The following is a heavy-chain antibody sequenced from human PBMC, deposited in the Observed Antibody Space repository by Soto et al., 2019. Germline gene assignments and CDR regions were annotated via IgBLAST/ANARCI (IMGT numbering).Heavy chain of an antibody. Sequence: EVQLVESGGGLVQPGGSLRLSCAASGFTFTKYWMSWVRQAPGKGLEWVANINQDGNERYYVDSARGRFTISRDTAKNSLFRQMMCLSAEDMAVFYFASLTPAFGGGHYWSAVDVWGQGTTVTVSS. CDR3: ASLTPAFGGGHYWSAVDV. V-gene: IGHV3-7*01. CDR1: GFTFTKYW. J-gene: IGHJ6*02. CDR2: INQDGNER. D-gene: IGHD3-16*01.